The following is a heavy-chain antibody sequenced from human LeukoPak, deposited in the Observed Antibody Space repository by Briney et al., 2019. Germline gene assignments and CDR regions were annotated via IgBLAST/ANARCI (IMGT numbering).Heavy chain of an antibody. V-gene: IGHV3-64*01. CDR1: GFTFSSYA. CDR3: ARVALWFGSYFDY. Sequence: GGSLRLSCAASGFTFSSYAMHWVRQAPGKGLEYVSAISSNGGSTYYANSVKGRFTISRDNSKNTLYLRMGSLRAGDMAVYYCARVALWFGSYFDYWGQGTLVTVSS. J-gene: IGHJ4*02. D-gene: IGHD3-10*01. CDR2: ISSNGGST.